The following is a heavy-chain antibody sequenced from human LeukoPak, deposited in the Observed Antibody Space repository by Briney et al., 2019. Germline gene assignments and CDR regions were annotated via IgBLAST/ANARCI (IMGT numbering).Heavy chain of an antibody. CDR3: ARDGGPPYYDYVWGSYRPNWFDP. CDR2: ISDSGGST. Sequence: GGSLRLSCAASGFTFSTCAMSWVRQAPGKGLEWVSTISDSGGSTYYADSVKGRFTISRDNSKKTLYLQMNSLRAEDMAVYYCARDGGPPYYDYVWGSYRPNWFDPWGQGTLVTVSS. V-gene: IGHV3-23*01. J-gene: IGHJ5*02. D-gene: IGHD3-16*02. CDR1: GFTFSTCA.